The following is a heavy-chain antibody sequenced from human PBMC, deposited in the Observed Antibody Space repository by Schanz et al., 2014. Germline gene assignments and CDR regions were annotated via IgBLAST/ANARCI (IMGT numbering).Heavy chain of an antibody. V-gene: IGHV3-23*01. D-gene: IGHD2-15*01. CDR2: LSGSGGST. J-gene: IGHJ6*02. CDR1: GFTFSDYY. Sequence: EEQLLQSGGGLVKPGGSLRLSCAASGFTFSDYYMSWIRQAPGKGLEWVSALSGSGGSTYYADSVKGRFTISRDNSENTLYLQMNSLSADDTAVFYCAKGMGYCSGGTCYDYYYYGLDVWGQGTTVTVSS. CDR3: AKGMGYCSGGTCYDYYYYGLDV.